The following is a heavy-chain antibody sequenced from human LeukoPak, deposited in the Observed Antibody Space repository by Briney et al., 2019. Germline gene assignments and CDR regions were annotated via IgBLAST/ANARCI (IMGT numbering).Heavy chain of an antibody. D-gene: IGHD2-15*01. CDR2: MNPNSGNT. CDR1: GYTFTSYD. V-gene: IGHV1-8*01. J-gene: IGHJ5*02. CDR3: AREQYCSGGSCYWFDP. Sequence: ASVKVSCKASGYTFTSYDINWVRQATGQGLEWMGWMNPNSGNTGYAQKFQGRVTMTRNTSISTACMELSSLRSEDTAVYYCAREQYCSGGSCYWFDPWGQGTLVTVSS.